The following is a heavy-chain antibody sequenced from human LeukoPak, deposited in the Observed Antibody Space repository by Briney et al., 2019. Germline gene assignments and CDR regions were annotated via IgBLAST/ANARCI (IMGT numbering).Heavy chain of an antibody. CDR1: GSTFSGSA. CDR2: IRREGNDYAT. V-gene: IGHV3-73*01. D-gene: IGHD3-16*01. CDR3: TRLGGSPPYFDY. Sequence: GGSLRLSCAASGSTFSGSAMHWVRQASGKGLEWVGRIRREGNDYATAYAASVKGRFTISRDDSENTAYLQMDSLKTEDTAMYFCTRLGGSPPYFDYWGQGTLVTVSS. J-gene: IGHJ4*02.